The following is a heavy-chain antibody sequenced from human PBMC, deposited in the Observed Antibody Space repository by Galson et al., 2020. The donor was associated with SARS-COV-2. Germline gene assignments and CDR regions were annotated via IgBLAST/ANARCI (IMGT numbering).Heavy chain of an antibody. V-gene: IGHV3-33*06. CDR3: AKDLIWGGDPEDAY. J-gene: IGHJ4*02. Sequence: GGSLRLSCAASGFTFSSYGMHWVRQAPGKGLEWVAVIWYDGSNKYYADSVKGRFTISRDNSKNTLYLQMNSLRAEDTAVYYCAKDLIWGGDPEDAYWGQGTLVTVSS. D-gene: IGHD2-21*02. CDR2: IWYDGSNK. CDR1: GFTFSSYG.